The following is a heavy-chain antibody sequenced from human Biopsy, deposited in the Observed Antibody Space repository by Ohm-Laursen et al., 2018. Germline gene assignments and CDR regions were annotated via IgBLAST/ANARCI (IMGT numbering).Heavy chain of an antibody. Sequence: GTLSLTCPVSGVSIAAYYWSWIRQPPGKGLECIGNIHHSGSTNYNPSLKSRLTISVDTSKNQFSLRLSSVTAADTAVYYCARMDCSGGSCHYYSYGMDVWGQGATVTVSS. D-gene: IGHD2-15*01. V-gene: IGHV4-4*09. J-gene: IGHJ6*02. CDR2: IHHSGST. CDR1: GVSIAAYY. CDR3: ARMDCSGGSCHYYSYGMDV.